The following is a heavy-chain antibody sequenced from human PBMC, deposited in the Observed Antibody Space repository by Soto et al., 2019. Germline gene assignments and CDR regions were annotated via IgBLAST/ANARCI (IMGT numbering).Heavy chain of an antibody. V-gene: IGHV1-69*13. J-gene: IGHJ6*02. CDR2: IIPIFGTA. CDR1: GGTFSSYA. Sequence: SVKVSCKASGGTFSSYAISWVRQAPGQGLEWMGGIIPIFGTANYAQKFQGRVTITADESTSTAYMELSSLRSEDTAVYYCARPVDTAMGGYYYYYGMDVWGQGTTVTVSS. D-gene: IGHD5-18*01. CDR3: ARPVDTAMGGYYYYYGMDV.